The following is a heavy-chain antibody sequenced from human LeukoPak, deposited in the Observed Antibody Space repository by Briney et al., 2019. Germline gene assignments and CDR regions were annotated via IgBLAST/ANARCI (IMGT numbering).Heavy chain of an antibody. CDR3: AKGASIAAAGPLVGPYYYYYGMDV. Sequence: GRSLRLSCAASGFTFSSYATHWARHAPGKGLGWLSDISWNSGSISYADSVKGRFTISRDNAKNSLYLQMNSLRAEDTALYYCAKGASIAAAGPLVGPYYYYYGMDVWGQGTTVTVSS. V-gene: IGHV3-9*01. J-gene: IGHJ6*02. CDR2: ISWNSGSI. D-gene: IGHD6-13*01. CDR1: GFTFSSYA.